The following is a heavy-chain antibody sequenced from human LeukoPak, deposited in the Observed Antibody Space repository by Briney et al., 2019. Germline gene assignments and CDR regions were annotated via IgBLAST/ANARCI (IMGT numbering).Heavy chain of an antibody. CDR3: ASIRGTLGY. J-gene: IGHJ4*02. CDR2: IKNKANSYIT. Sequence: PGGSLRLSCAASGFTISDHFMDWVRQAPGKGLEWVGRIKNKANSYITQYAASMEGRFTISRDDSKNSLYLQMSSLKTEDTAMYYCASIRGTLGYWGQGTVVTVSS. CDR1: GFTISDHF. V-gene: IGHV3-72*01. D-gene: IGHD1-26*01.